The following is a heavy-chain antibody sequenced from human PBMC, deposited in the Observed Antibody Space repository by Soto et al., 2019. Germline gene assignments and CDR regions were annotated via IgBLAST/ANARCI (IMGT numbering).Heavy chain of an antibody. J-gene: IGHJ3*02. Sequence: GGSLRLSCAASGFTFSSYWMSWARQAPGKGLEWVANIKQDGSEKYYVDSVKGRFTISRDNAKNSLYLQMNSLRAEDTAVYYCARDMGDIVLMVYASGAFDIWGQGTMVTVSS. V-gene: IGHV3-7*01. CDR3: ARDMGDIVLMVYASGAFDI. CDR2: IKQDGSEK. CDR1: GFTFSSYW. D-gene: IGHD2-8*01.